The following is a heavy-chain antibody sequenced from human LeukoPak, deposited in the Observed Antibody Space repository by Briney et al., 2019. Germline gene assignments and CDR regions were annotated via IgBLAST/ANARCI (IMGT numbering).Heavy chain of an antibody. CDR2: IKQDGSEK. Sequence: PGGSLRLSCAASGFSFSSYWMSWVRQAPGKGLEWVANIKQDGSEKYYVDSVKGRFTISRDNAKNSLYLQINSLRAEDTAVYYCANGRRTFDYWGQGTLVTVSS. V-gene: IGHV3-7*01. CDR1: GFSFSSYW. CDR3: ANGRRTFDY. J-gene: IGHJ4*02.